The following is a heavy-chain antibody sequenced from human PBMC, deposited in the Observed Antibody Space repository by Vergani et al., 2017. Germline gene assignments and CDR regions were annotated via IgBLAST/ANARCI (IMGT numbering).Heavy chain of an antibody. CDR2: IIPIFGTA. D-gene: IGHD2-15*01. CDR1: GYTFTSYA. Sequence: QVQLVQSGAEVKKPGASVKVSCKASGYTFTSYAMHWVRQAPGQGLEWMGGIIPIFGTANYAQKFQGRVTITADESTSTAYMELSSLRSEDTAVYYCAIYSWGLWGYYYYMDVWGKGTTVTVSS. J-gene: IGHJ6*03. CDR3: AIYSWGLWGYYYYMDV. V-gene: IGHV1-69*01.